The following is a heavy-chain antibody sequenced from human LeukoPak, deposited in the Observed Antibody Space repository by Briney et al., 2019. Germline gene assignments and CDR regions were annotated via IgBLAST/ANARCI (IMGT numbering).Heavy chain of an antibody. CDR2: ISGSGGST. V-gene: IGHV3-23*01. J-gene: IGHJ6*03. D-gene: IGHD6-19*01. CDR3: ARGQYSSGWYIYYYYYYMDV. CDR1: GFTFSSYA. Sequence: GGSLRLSCAASGFTFSSYAMSWVRQAPGKGLEWVSAISGSGGSTYYADSVKGRFTISRDNSKNTLYLQMNSLRAEDTAVYYCARGQYSSGWYIYYYYYYMDVWGKGTTVTVSS.